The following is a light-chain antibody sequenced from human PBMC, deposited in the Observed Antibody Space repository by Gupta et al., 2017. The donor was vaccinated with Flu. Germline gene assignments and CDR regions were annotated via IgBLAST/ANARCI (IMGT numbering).Light chain of an antibody. CDR2: AAS. Sequence: DIQLTQSPSFLSASVGDRVTITCRASQGISSYLAWYQQKPGKAPKLLIYAASTLQSGVPSRFSGSGSGTEFTLTISSLQTEDFATYYCQQLNSVGLTFGGGTKVEIK. CDR1: QGISSY. J-gene: IGKJ4*01. CDR3: QQLNSVGLT. V-gene: IGKV1-9*01.